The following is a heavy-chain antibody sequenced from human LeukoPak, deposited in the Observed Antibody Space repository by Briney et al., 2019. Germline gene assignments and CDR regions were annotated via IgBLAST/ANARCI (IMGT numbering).Heavy chain of an antibody. Sequence: GGSLGLSCAASGFTFSSYAMSWVRQAPGKGLEWVSAISGSGGSTYYADSVKGRFTISRDNSKNTLYLQMNSLRAEDTAVYYCAKDPGSGWYPAAYWGQGTLVTVSS. CDR1: GFTFSSYA. CDR2: ISGSGGST. CDR3: AKDPGSGWYPAAY. D-gene: IGHD6-19*01. J-gene: IGHJ4*02. V-gene: IGHV3-23*01.